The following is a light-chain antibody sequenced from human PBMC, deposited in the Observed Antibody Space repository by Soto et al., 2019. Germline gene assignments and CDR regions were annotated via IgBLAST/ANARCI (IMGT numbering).Light chain of an antibody. CDR3: QQYGSSVT. V-gene: IGKV3-20*01. J-gene: IGKJ3*01. CDR2: GAS. Sequence: EIVLTQSPGTLSLSPGERATLSCRASQSVSSSYLAWYQQKPGQAPRLLIYGASSRATGIPDRFSGSGSGTDFTLTISRLDPEDFAVYYCQQYGSSVTFGPGTKVDIK. CDR1: QSVSSSY.